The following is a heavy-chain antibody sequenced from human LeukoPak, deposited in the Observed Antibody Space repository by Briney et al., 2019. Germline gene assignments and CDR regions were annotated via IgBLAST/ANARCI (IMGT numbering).Heavy chain of an antibody. J-gene: IGHJ6*03. D-gene: IGHD2-15*01. CDR2: IYYSGST. CDR3: ASRRQVAATYYYYYYMDV. Sequence: SETLSLTCTVSGESISGFYWTWIRQPPGKGLEWIGYIYYSGSTNYNPSLKSRVTISVDTSKNQFSLKLSSVTAADTAVYYCASRRQVAATYYYYYYMDVWGKGTTVTVSS. CDR1: GESISGFY. V-gene: IGHV4-59*01.